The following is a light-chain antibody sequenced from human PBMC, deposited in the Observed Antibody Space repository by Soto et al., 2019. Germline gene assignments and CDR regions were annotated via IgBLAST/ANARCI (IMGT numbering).Light chain of an antibody. V-gene: IGKV1-5*01. Sequence: IQRTQPPSSLSAPVGYRVTITFRASQSISNWLAWYQQKPGKAPKLLIYDASTLESGVPSRFSGGGFGTDFTLTISSLQPDDFATYYCQQYSSYSTFGQGTKVDIK. CDR3: QQYSSYST. J-gene: IGKJ1*01. CDR2: DAS. CDR1: QSISNW.